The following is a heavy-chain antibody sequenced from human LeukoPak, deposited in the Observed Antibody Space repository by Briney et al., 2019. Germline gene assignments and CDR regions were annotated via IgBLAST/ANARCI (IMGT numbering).Heavy chain of an antibody. Sequence: GGPLRLSCAASGFTFSSYWMHWVRQAPGKGLVWVSRINNDGSSTTYADSVKGRFTISRDNAKNTLYLQMNSLRAEDTAVYYCAVWGIAAAGFDYWGQGTLVTVSS. CDR3: AVWGIAAAGFDY. CDR1: GFTFSSYW. V-gene: IGHV3-74*01. CDR2: INNDGSST. D-gene: IGHD6-13*01. J-gene: IGHJ4*02.